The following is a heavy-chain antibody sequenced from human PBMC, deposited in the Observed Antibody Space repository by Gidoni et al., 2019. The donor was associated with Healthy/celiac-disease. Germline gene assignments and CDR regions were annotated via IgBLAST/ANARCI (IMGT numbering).Heavy chain of an antibody. V-gene: IGHV4-61*02. Sequence: QVQLQESGPGLVKPSQTLSLTCTVSGGSISSGSYYWSWIRLPAVKGLEWIGRIYTSGSTNYNPSLKSRVTISVDTSKNQFSLKLSSVTAADTAVYYCARGYYDFWSGYPPQGYYYYGMDVWGQGTTVTVSS. CDR1: GGSISSGSYY. J-gene: IGHJ6*02. CDR3: ARGYYDFWSGYPPQGYYYYGMDV. CDR2: IYTSGST. D-gene: IGHD3-3*01.